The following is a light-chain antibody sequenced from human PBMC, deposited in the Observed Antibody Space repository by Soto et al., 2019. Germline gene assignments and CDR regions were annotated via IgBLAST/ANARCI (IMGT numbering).Light chain of an antibody. V-gene: IGKV1-5*01. CDR2: DAS. J-gene: IGKJ2*01. CDR1: QSITWW. CDR3: QQYKSYST. Sequence: DIQMTQSPSTLSASIGDKVTITCRASQSITWWLAWYQQKPGKAPKVLIYDASSLETGVPSRFSGSGSGTDFTLTICSLQPDDSATYFCQQYKSYSTFGQGTRLEIK.